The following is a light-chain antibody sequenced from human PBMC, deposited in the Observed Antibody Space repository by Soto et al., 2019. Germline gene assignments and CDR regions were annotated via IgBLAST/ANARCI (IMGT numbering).Light chain of an antibody. CDR2: SSN. J-gene: IGLJ2*01. CDR3: ATWDDSLSAVV. CDR1: SSNIGSNY. Sequence: QSVLTQPPSASGTPGQRVTISCSGSSSNIGSNYVFWYQQLPGTAPRLLIYSSNQRPSGVPDRFSGSKSGTSGSLAISGLRSEDEAGYYCATWDDSLSAVVFGGGTQLTVL. V-gene: IGLV1-47*02.